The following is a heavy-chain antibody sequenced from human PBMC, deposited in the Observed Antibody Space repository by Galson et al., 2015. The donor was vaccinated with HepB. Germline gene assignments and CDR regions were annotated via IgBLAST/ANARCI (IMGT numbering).Heavy chain of an antibody. V-gene: IGHV3-7*01. CDR3: ARGPPPLERYFDWSPGRYYGMDV. D-gene: IGHD3-9*01. Sequence: SLRLSCAASGFTFSGYWMSWVRQAPGKGLEWVANLKQDGSETYYVASVEGRFTISRDNSKNTLYLQMNSLRAEDTAVYYCARGPPPLERYFDWSPGRYYGMDVWGQGTTVTVSS. J-gene: IGHJ6*02. CDR1: GFTFSGYW. CDR2: LKQDGSET.